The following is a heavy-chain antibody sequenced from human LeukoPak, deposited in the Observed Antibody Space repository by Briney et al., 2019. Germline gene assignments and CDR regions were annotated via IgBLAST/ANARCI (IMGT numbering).Heavy chain of an antibody. V-gene: IGHV4-59*12. D-gene: IGHD3-3*01. CDR3: ARVDSLASFWFDP. CDR2: IYYSGST. CDR1: GGSISSYY. J-gene: IGHJ5*02. Sequence: SETLSLTCTVSGGSISSYYWSWLRQPPGKGLEWIGYIYYSGSTSYNPSLTSRVTISVDTSKNQFSLKLSSVTAADTAVYYCARVDSLASFWFDPWGQGTLVTVSS.